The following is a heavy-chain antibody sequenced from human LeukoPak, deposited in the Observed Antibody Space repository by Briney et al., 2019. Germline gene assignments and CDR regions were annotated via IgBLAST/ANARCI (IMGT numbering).Heavy chain of an antibody. J-gene: IGHJ2*01. Sequence: GGSLRLSCAASGFTFSSYSMNWVRQAPGKGLEWVASINQDGSQKYYVESLKGRFTISRDNAKNSHYLQMNSLRAEDTAVYYCARKGWYSDLWGRGTLVSVSS. CDR2: INQDGSQK. CDR1: GFTFSSYS. V-gene: IGHV3-7*01. CDR3: ARKGWYSDL.